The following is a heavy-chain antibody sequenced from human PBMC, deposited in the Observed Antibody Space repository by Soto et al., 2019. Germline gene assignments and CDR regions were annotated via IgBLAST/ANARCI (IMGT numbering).Heavy chain of an antibody. D-gene: IGHD6-13*01. Sequence: VASVKVSCKASGYPFTSYGIGWVRQAPGQGLEWMGWISAYNGNTNYAQKLQGRVTMTTDTSTSTAYMELRSLRSDDTAVYYCASGGIAAAGDYYYGMDVWGQGTTVTVSS. CDR2: ISAYNGNT. J-gene: IGHJ6*02. V-gene: IGHV1-18*04. CDR1: GYPFTSYG. CDR3: ASGGIAAAGDYYYGMDV.